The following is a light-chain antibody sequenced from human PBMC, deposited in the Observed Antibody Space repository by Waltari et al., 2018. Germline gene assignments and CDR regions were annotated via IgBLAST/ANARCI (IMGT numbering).Light chain of an antibody. CDR2: AAS. CDR3: QQSYSTPSVT. CDR1: QSISSY. V-gene: IGKV1-39*01. J-gene: IGKJ4*01. Sequence: DIQMTQSPSSLSASVGDRVTITCRASQSISSYLNWYQQKPGKAPKLLIYAASSLQSGVPSRFSGSGSGTEFTLTISSLQPEDFATYYCQQSYSTPSVTFGGGTKVEIK.